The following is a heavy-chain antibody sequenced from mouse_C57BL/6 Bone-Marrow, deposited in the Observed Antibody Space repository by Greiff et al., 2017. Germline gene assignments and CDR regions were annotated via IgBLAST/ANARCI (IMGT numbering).Heavy chain of an antibody. J-gene: IGHJ2*01. V-gene: IGHV1-82*01. CDR2: IYPGDGDT. CDR1: GYAFSSSW. D-gene: IGHD3-3*01. CDR3: ARPGRWDYFDY. Sequence: VQLQQSGPELVKPGASVKISCKASGYAFSSSWMNWVKQRPGKGLEWIGRIYPGDGDTNYNGKFKGKATLTADKSSSTAYMQLSSLTSEDSAVYFCARPGRWDYFDYWGQGTTLTVSS.